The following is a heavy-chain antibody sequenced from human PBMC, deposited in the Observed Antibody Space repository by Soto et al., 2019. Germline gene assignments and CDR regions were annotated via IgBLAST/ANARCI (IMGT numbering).Heavy chain of an antibody. J-gene: IGHJ4*02. V-gene: IGHV1-18*01. CDR3: TRGGWDTATIWRVY. CDR1: GYTFTNNG. Sequence: QVQLVQSGTEVKKPGASVKVSCKASGYTFTNNGIGWVRQAPGQGLEWMGWISGKKGSTKYAQNIQGRVTMTTDTSTTTAYMELRSLRSDDTAVYYCTRGGWDTATIWRVYWGQGAMVIVSS. CDR2: ISGKKGST. D-gene: IGHD5-18*01.